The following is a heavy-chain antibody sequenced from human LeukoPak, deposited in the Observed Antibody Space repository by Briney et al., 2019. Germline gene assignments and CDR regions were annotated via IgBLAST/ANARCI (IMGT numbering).Heavy chain of an antibody. Sequence: ASVKVSCKASGYTFTGYYMHWVRQAPGQGLEWMGWINPNSGGTNYAQKFQGRVTMTRDTSISTAYMELSRLRSDDTAVYYCARVYEYYYYYMDVWGKGTTVIVSS. J-gene: IGHJ6*03. D-gene: IGHD2-8*01. CDR2: INPNSGGT. CDR1: GYTFTGYY. CDR3: ARVYEYYYYYMDV. V-gene: IGHV1-2*02.